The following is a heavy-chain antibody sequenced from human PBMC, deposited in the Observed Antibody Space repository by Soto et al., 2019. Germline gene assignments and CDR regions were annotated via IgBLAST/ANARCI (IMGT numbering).Heavy chain of an antibody. CDR3: AREYDYGDYGYYGMDV. CDR2: MNPNSGNT. CDR1: GYTFTSCD. J-gene: IGHJ6*02. Sequence: ASVKVSCKASGYTFTSCDINWVRQATGQGLEWMGWMNPNSGNTGYAQKFQGRVTMTRNTSISTAYMELSSLRSEDTAVYYCAREYDYGDYGYYGMDVWGQGTTVTVSS. D-gene: IGHD4-17*01. V-gene: IGHV1-8*01.